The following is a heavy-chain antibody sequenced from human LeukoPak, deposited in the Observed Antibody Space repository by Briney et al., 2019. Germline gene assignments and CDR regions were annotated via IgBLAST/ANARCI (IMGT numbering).Heavy chain of an antibody. D-gene: IGHD3-9*01. V-gene: IGHV4-38-2*02. CDR2: IYHSGST. J-gene: IGHJ4*02. CDR1: GYSISSGYY. Sequence: SETLSLTCTVSGYSISSGYYWGWIRQPPGKGLEWIGSIYHSGSTYYNPSLKSRVTISVDTSKNQFSLKLSSVTAADTAVYYCARDKYDILTGYYLPFDYWGQGTLVTVSS. CDR3: ARDKYDILTGYYLPFDY.